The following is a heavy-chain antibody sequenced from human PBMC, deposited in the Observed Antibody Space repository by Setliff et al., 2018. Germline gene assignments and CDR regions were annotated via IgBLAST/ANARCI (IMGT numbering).Heavy chain of an antibody. V-gene: IGHV4-61*09. J-gene: IGHJ6*03. D-gene: IGHD3-3*01. Sequence: PSETLSLTCTVSDGSISSGSHFWGWVRQPAGKELEWIGQIYTSWSTNYNPSLKSRVTIPLDTSKNQFSLSLTSVTAEDTAVYYCARMSGFQYIDVWDKGTTVTVSS. CDR3: ARMSGFQYIDV. CDR1: DGSISSGSHF. CDR2: IYTSWST.